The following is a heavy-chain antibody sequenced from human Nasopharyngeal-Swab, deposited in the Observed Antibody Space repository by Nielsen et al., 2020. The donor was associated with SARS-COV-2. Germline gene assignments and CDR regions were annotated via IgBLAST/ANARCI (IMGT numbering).Heavy chain of an antibody. J-gene: IGHJ6*02. D-gene: IGHD3-22*01. V-gene: IGHV3-23*03. Sequence: WIRQPPGKGLKWVSVIYSGGSSTYYADSVKGRFTISRDNSKNTLYLQMNSLRAEDTAVYYCAKDGYYYDSSGYGMDVWGQGTTVTVSS. CDR3: AKDGYYYDSSGYGMDV. CDR2: IYSGGSST.